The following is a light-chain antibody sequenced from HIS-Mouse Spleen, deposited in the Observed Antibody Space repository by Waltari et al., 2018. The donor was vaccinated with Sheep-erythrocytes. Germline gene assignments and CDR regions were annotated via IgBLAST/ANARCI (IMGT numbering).Light chain of an antibody. V-gene: IGKV1-12*01. CDR2: AAS. CDR3: QQANSFPLT. CDR1: QGIGSW. Sequence: DIQMTQSPSSVSASVGDRVTITCRASQGIGSWLAWYQQKPGKAPKPLIYAASSLHSGVPSRFSGSGSGTDFTLTISSLKPEDFATYDCQQANSFPLTFGGGTKVEIK. J-gene: IGKJ4*01.